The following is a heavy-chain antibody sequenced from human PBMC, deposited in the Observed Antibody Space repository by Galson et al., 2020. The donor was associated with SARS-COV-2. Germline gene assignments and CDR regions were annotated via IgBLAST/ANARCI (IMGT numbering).Heavy chain of an antibody. CDR2: ISSSGSTI. CDR3: ARDFWGSGRLLYYYYYYGMDV. Sequence: GGSLRLSCAASGFTFSSYEMNWVRQAPGKGLEWVSYISSSGSTIYYADSVKGRFTISRDNAKNSLYLQMNSLRAEDTAVYYCARDFWGSGRLLYYYYYYGMDVWGQGTTVTVSS. CDR1: GFTFSSYE. V-gene: IGHV3-48*03. D-gene: IGHD3-10*01. J-gene: IGHJ6*02.